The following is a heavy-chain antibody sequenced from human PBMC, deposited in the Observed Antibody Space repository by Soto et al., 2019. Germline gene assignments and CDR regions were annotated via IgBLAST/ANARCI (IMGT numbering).Heavy chain of an antibody. Sequence: QVQLVESGGGVVQPGRSLRLSCAASGFTFSRHGMHWVRQTPGKGLEWVAVIWYDGSNKYYADSVKGRFTISRDNSKNTLYLQMNSLRAEDTAVYYCATAAAGIRYGMDVWGQGTTVTVSS. D-gene: IGHD6-13*01. V-gene: IGHV3-33*01. CDR1: GFTFSRHG. CDR3: ATAAAGIRYGMDV. CDR2: IWYDGSNK. J-gene: IGHJ6*02.